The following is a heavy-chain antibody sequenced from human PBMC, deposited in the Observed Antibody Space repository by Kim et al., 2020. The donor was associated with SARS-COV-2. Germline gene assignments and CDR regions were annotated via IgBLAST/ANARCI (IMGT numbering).Heavy chain of an antibody. CDR1: GFTFSNYG. CDR2: ISYDGSNK. D-gene: IGHD6-13*01. CDR3: AKGQGSSWQHFIDY. V-gene: IGHV3-30*18. Sequence: GSLRLSCAASGFTFSNYGMHWVRQAPGKGLEWVAVISYDGSNKYYADSMKGRFTVSRDNSKNTLYLQMISLRADDTAVYYCAKGQGSSWQHFIDYWGQGTLVTVSS. J-gene: IGHJ4*02.